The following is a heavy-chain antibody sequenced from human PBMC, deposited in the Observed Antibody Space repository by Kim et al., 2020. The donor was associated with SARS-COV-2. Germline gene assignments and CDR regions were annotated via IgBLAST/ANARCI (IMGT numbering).Heavy chain of an antibody. CDR1: GDSVSSNSAA. D-gene: IGHD3-10*01. Sequence: SQTLSLTCAISGDSVSSNSAAWNWIRQSPSRGLEWLGRTYYRSKWYNDYAVSVKSRITINPDTSKNQFSLQLNSVTPEDTAVYYCARDPAGPVLWFGELLYHQLNWVDPWGHETLVPVAS. J-gene: IGHJ5*02. CDR3: ARDPAGPVLWFGELLYHQLNWVDP. V-gene: IGHV6-1*01. CDR2: TYYRSKWYN.